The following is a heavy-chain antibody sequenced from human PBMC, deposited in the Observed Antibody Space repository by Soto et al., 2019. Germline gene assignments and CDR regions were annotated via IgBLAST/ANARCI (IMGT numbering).Heavy chain of an antibody. Sequence: QVQLQESGPGLLKPSETLSLTCTVSGGSISRYYWSWIRQPAGKGLEWIGRIYPSGRTNYTPSLNCLVTASLDTSKNHCAPTLCSLTAADASWYCCARGSPSKSCCDVFDYCGHATLFTVYS. D-gene: IGHD2-15*01. CDR2: IYPSGRT. J-gene: IGHJ4*03. V-gene: IGHV4-4*07. CDR3: ARGSPSKSCCDVFDY. CDR1: GGSISRYY.